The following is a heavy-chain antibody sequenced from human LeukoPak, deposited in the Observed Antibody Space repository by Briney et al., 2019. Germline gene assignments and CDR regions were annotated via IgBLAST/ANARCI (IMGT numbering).Heavy chain of an antibody. J-gene: IGHJ4*02. V-gene: IGHV3-33*01. CDR3: ARETQQLMYYSDY. CDR1: GFTFSHYG. CDR2: IWHDGSNK. D-gene: IGHD6-13*01. Sequence: GGSLRLSCAASGFTFSHYGIHWVRQAPGKGLEWVAVIWHDGSNKYYADSVKGRFTISRDNSKNTLYLQMNSLRAEDTAVYYCARETQQLMYYSDYWGQGTLVTVSS.